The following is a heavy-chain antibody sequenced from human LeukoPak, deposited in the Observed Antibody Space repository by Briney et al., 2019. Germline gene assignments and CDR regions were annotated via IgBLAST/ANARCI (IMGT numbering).Heavy chain of an antibody. V-gene: IGHV1-24*01. CDR2: FDPEDGET. J-gene: IGHJ6*02. CDR1: GYTLTELS. D-gene: IGHD4-17*01. CDR3: ASTYYGDYPYGMDV. Sequence: ASVKVSCKVSGYTLTELSMHWVRQAPGKGLEWMGGFDPEDGETIYAQKFQGRVTMTADTSTDTAYMELSSLRSEDTAVYYCASTYYGDYPYGMDVWGQGTTVTVSS.